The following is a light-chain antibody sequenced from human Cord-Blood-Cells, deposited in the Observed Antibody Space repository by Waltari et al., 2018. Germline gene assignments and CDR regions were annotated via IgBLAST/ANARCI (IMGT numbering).Light chain of an antibody. Sequence: DIQMTQSPSSLSASVGDSVTITCQASQDISNYLNWYQQKPGKAPKLLIYDASNLETGVPSRFSGSGSGTDFTFTISSLQPEDIATYYCQQYDNLLIFTFGPGTKVDIK. CDR2: DAS. CDR1: QDISNY. J-gene: IGKJ3*01. V-gene: IGKV1-33*01. CDR3: QQYDNLLIFT.